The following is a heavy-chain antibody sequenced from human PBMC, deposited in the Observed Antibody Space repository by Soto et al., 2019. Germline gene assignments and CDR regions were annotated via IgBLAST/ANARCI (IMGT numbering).Heavy chain of an antibody. V-gene: IGHV3-23*01. CDR1: EVTFSSST. J-gene: IGHJ4*02. CDR3: AKNSGYDANFDY. CDR2: ISGSGGST. Sequence: GGSLRLSFAAYEVTFSSSTMSWAGQAPGKGLEWVSAISGSGGSTYYADSVKGRFTISRDNSKNTLYLQMNSLRAEDTAVYYCAKNSGYDANFDYWGQGTLVTVSS. D-gene: IGHD5-12*01.